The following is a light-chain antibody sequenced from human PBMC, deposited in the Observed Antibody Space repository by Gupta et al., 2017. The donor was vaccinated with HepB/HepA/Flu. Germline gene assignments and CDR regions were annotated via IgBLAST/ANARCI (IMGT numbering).Light chain of an antibody. CDR2: AAS. V-gene: IGKV3-15*01. CDR3: QQEHNCPVT. J-gene: IGKJ1*01. CDR1: QTATIS. Sequence: ILMTQSPATLSVSPGERATLSCRASQTATISLAWYQQKPGQAPRLLIYAASTRATGVPDRFSGSGSGTEFTLTISSRQSDDFAVYYCQQEHNCPVTFGQGTXVEIK.